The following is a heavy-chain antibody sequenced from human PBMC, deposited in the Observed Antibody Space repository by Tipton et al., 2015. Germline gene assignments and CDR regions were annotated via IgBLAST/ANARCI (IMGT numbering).Heavy chain of an antibody. V-gene: IGHV4-59*08. CDR2: IYSSGRT. CDR1: GGSIRNYY. J-gene: IGHJ5*02. D-gene: IGHD3-10*01. Sequence: TLSLTCTVSGGSIRNYYWNWIRQSPGKGLEWIGHIYSSGRTNYNPSLYSRVTISVDTSRNQFSLRLTSVTAADTAVYFCARRDLFGSGRYYRKWFCPWGQGTPGHRLL. CDR3: ARRDLFGSGRYYRKWFCP.